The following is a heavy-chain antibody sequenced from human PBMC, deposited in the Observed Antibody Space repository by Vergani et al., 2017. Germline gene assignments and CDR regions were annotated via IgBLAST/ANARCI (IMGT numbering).Heavy chain of an antibody. CDR2: IHTSGST. Sequence: QVQLQESGPGLVKPSQTLSLTCTVSGGSRNSHNYYWSWIRQPAGTGLEWIGRIHTSGSTNYNPSLKSRVTMSEDTSKNQFSLNLPSVTAADTAVYFCAGGSCLGGSCYKPLFDFWGQGILVTVSS. J-gene: IGHJ4*02. V-gene: IGHV4-61*02. D-gene: IGHD2-15*01. CDR3: AGGSCLGGSCYKPLFDF. CDR1: GGSRNSHNYY.